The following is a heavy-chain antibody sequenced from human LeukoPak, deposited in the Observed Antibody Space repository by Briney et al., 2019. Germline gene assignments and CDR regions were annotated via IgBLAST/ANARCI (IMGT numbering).Heavy chain of an antibody. CDR1: GGSISSSSYY. CDR2: IYYSGST. V-gene: IGHV4-39*07. CDR3: ARAGPSVGDAFDI. J-gene: IGHJ3*02. D-gene: IGHD2-15*01. Sequence: SETLSLTCTVSGGSISSSSYYWGWIRQPPGKGLEWIGSIYYSGSTYYNPSLKSRVTISVDTSKNQFSLKLSSVTAADTAVYYCARAGPSVGDAFDIWGQGTMVTVSS.